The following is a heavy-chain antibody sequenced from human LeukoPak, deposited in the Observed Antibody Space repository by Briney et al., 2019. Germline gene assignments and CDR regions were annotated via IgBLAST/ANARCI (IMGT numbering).Heavy chain of an antibody. CDR2: SNPSGSSS. V-gene: IGHV1-46*01. J-gene: IGHJ5*02. D-gene: IGHD5-18*01. Sequence: ASVKVSCKAAGYTCTGYYMHWVRQAPRQGHEWMGLSNPSGSSSRNAQKLQGRVTMTRDMSTSTAYMELSSLRSEDPAVYYCARALPHRRLMDTTMEKHWFAPWGEGNLVTVPS. CDR3: ARALPHRRLMDTTMEKHWFAP. CDR1: GYTCTGYY.